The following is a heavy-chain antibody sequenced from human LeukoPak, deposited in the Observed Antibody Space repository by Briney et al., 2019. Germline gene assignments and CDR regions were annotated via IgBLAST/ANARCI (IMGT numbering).Heavy chain of an antibody. D-gene: IGHD3-10*01. V-gene: IGHV4-39*07. CDR2: VDHSGTT. Sequence: SETLSLTCTVSGGAITSSNNYWGWIRQPPGKGLEWIGSVDHSGTTFLNPSLKSRVTISVDTSKNQFSLKLSSVTAADTAVYYCARGGYYGSGNDFRFDPWGQGTLVTVSS. CDR3: ARGGYYGSGNDFRFDP. J-gene: IGHJ5*02. CDR1: GGAITSSNNY.